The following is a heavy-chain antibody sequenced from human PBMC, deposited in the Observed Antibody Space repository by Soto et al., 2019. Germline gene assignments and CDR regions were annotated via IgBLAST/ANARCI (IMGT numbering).Heavy chain of an antibody. V-gene: IGHV3-23*01. CDR3: ARRGRRSGNYADAFDI. Sequence: GGSLRLSCAASGFTFWTYAMSWVRQAPGKGLEWVSVISGTGGGTSYADSVKGRFTISRDNAKNSLYLQMNSLKTDDTAVYYCARRGRRSGNYADAFDIWGQGTMVTVSS. CDR2: ISGTGGGT. D-gene: IGHD1-26*01. CDR1: GFTFWTYA. J-gene: IGHJ3*02.